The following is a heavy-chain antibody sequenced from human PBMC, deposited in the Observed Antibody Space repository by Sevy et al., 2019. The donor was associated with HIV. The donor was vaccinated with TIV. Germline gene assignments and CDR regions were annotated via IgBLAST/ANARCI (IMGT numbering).Heavy chain of an antibody. CDR3: AKGGYGDYVGGAFDI. J-gene: IGHJ3*02. V-gene: IGHV3-30*18. CDR1: GFTFSSYG. D-gene: IGHD4-17*01. CDR2: ISYDGSNK. Sequence: GGSLRLSCAASGFTFSSYGMHWVRQAPGKGLEWVAVISYDGSNKYYADSVKGRFTISRDNSKNTLYLQMNSRRAEDTAGYYCAKGGYGDYVGGAFDIWGQGTMVTVSS.